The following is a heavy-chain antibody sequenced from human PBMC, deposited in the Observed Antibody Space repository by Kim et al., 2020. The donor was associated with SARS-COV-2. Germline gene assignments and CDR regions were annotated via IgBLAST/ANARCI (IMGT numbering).Heavy chain of an antibody. V-gene: IGHV3-48*03. Sequence: GGSLRLSCAASGFTFSSYEMNWVRQAPGKGLEWVSYISSSGSTIYYADSVKGRFTISRDNAKNSLYLQMNSLRAEDTAVYYCAREDDGYSYGAQYDYWGPGTLVTLPS. CDR1: GFTFSSYE. CDR2: ISSSGSTI. D-gene: IGHD5-18*01. J-gene: IGHJ4*02. CDR3: AREDDGYSYGAQYDY.